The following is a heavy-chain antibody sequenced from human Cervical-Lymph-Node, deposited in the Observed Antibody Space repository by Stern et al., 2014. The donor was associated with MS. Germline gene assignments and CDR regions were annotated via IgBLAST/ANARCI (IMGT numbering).Heavy chain of an antibody. J-gene: IGHJ3*02. D-gene: IGHD2-2*01. CDR2: IYPGDSDT. Sequence: MQLVESGAEVNKPGESLKISCEGSGFSFTTHWIAWVRQMPGEGLEWMGIIYPGDSDTRYSASFQGRVTISADKSISTAYLQWNSLTASDTAMYYCAKARYVQALSDAFDIWGQGTMVTVSS. V-gene: IGHV5-51*03. CDR3: AKARYVQALSDAFDI. CDR1: GFSFTTHW.